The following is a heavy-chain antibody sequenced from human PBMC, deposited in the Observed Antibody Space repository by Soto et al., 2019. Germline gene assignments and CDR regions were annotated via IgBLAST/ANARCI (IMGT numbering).Heavy chain of an antibody. Sequence: QITLKESGPTLVKPTQTLTLTCTVSGFSLSTSGVGVGWIRQPPGKALEWLALIYWDDDKRYSPSLKSRLTITKDTSKNQVVITIANMDPVDTATYYCTHRSMTCDSTSCSPFWFDSWGQGTLVTVSS. D-gene: IGHD2-2*01. CDR2: IYWDDDK. CDR3: THRSMTCDSTSCSPFWFDS. J-gene: IGHJ5*01. CDR1: GFSLSTSGVG. V-gene: IGHV2-5*02.